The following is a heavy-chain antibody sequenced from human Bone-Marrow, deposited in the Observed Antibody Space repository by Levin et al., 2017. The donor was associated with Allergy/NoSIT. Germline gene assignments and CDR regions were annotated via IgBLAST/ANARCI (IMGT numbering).Heavy chain of an antibody. CDR3: TTDDPYYGSGSSIGYYYYGMDV. Sequence: GGSLRLSCAASGFIFSNAWMNWVRQAPGKGLEWVGRIKSKTDGGTTDYAAPVKGRFTISRDDSKNTLYLQMNSLKTEDTAVYYCTTDDPYYGSGSSIGYYYYGMDVWGQGTTVTVSS. D-gene: IGHD3-10*01. CDR2: IKSKTDGGTT. CDR1: GFIFSNAW. J-gene: IGHJ6*02. V-gene: IGHV3-15*07.